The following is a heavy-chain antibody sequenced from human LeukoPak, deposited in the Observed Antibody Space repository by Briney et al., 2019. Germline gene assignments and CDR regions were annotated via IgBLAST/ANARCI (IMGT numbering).Heavy chain of an antibody. CDR3: TSTYYYDSSGYYRYRADIDY. D-gene: IGHD3-22*01. J-gene: IGHJ4*02. V-gene: IGHV3-7*01. CDR2: IKQDGSEK. CDR1: GFTFSSYW. Sequence: GGSLRLSCAASGFTFSSYWMSWVRQAPGKGLEWVANIKQDGSEKYYVDSVKGRFTISRDNAKNSLYLQMNSLRAEDTAVYYCTSTYYYDSSGYYRYRADIDYWGQGTLVTVSS.